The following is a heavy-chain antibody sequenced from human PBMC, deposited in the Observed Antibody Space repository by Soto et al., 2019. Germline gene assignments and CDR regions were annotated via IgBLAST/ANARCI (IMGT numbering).Heavy chain of an antibody. CDR2: IYYGGST. CDR3: ARVRREYDNSGPVDY. D-gene: IGHD3-22*01. V-gene: IGHV4-30-2*01. J-gene: IGHJ4*02. CDR1: GGSISSGDYS. Sequence: LSITCAVSGGSISSGDYSWNWIRQPPGKGLEWIGYIYYGGSTYYNPSLQSRVTMSVDRSRNQFSLKLNSVTAADTAVYYCARVRREYDNSGPVDYWGQGTLVTVPQ.